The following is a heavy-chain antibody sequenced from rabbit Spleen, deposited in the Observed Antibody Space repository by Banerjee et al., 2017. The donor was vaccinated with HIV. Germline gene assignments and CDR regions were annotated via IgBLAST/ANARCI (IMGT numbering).Heavy chain of an antibody. V-gene: IGHV1S45*01. CDR1: GFSFSSNYW. D-gene: IGHD8-1*01. CDR3: ARQSPYHTVITRLDL. J-gene: IGHJ3*01. Sequence: QEQLEESGGDLVKPEGSLTLTCTASGFSFSSNYWICWVRQAPGKGLEWIACIYSGSSGNTYYASGAKGRFTISKTSSTTVTLQMTSLTAADTATYFCARQSPYHTVITRLDLWGPGTLVTVS. CDR2: IYSGSSGNT.